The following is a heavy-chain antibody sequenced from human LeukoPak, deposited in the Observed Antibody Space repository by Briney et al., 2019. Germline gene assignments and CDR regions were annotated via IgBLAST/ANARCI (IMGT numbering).Heavy chain of an antibody. V-gene: IGHV1-69*01. Sequence: ASVKVSCKASGGTFSSYAISWVRQAPGQGLEWMGGIIPIFGTANYAQKFQGRVTITADESTRTAYMELSSLRSEDTAVYYCASLVSSAAGAFDIWGQGTMVTVSS. D-gene: IGHD6-13*01. J-gene: IGHJ3*02. CDR3: ASLVSSAAGAFDI. CDR2: IIPIFGTA. CDR1: GGTFSSYA.